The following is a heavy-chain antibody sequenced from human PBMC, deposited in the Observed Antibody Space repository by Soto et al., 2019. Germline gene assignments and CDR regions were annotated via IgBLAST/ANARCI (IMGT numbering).Heavy chain of an antibody. CDR1: GFTFRWFG. CDR3: AKGEVRGIIPSYFDY. V-gene: IGHV3-30*18. D-gene: IGHD3-10*01. J-gene: IGHJ4*02. CDR2: VSNDGSNE. Sequence: GGSLRLSCAGSGFTFRWFGMNWVRQAPGKGLEWVARVSNDGSNEYYVDSVKGRFTISRDNSKNTLYLQMDSLRAEDTAVYYCAKGEVRGIIPSYFDYWGLGTLVTVS.